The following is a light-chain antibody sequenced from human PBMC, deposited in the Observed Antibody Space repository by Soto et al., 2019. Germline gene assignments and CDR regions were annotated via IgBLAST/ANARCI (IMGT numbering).Light chain of an antibody. Sequence: QSALTQPASVSGSPGQSITIPCTGTSSDVGGYNYVSWYQQHPGKAPRLMIYYVSHRPSGVSNLCSGSKSGNTASLTISGLQAEDEAVYYCSSYTTSSTVVFVGGTKLTVL. V-gene: IGLV2-14*01. CDR1: SSDVGGYNY. J-gene: IGLJ2*01. CDR3: SSYTTSSTVV. CDR2: YVS.